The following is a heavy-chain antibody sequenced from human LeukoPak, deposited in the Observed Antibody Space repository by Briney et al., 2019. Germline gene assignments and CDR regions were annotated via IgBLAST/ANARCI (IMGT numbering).Heavy chain of an antibody. Sequence: GASVKVSCKASGYTFTSYYMHWVRQAPGQGLEWMGIINPSGGSTSCAQKFQGRVTMTRDTSTSTVYMELSSLRSEDTAVYYCARDSAAIVVVPAAIYDYWGQGTLVTVSS. CDR1: GYTFTSYY. D-gene: IGHD2-2*02. CDR3: ARDSAAIVVVPAAIYDY. V-gene: IGHV1-46*03. CDR2: INPSGGST. J-gene: IGHJ4*02.